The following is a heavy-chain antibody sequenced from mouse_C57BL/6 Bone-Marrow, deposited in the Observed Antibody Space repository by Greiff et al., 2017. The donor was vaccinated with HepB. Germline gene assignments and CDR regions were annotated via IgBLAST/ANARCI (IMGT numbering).Heavy chain of an antibody. CDR1: FTLSTSGMGL. Sequence: QVTLKVSGPGILQPSQTLSLACTVSGFTLSTSGMGLSWLRKPPGKALVGLASIWNNDNYYNQSLKSRLTISKETSTYQVFLKLTSVDTEDSATYYGAWREDYDYDTFDVWGTGTTVTVSS. D-gene: IGHD2-4*01. J-gene: IGHJ1*03. CDR3: WREDYDYDTFDV. CDR2: WNNDNY. V-gene: IGHV8-2*01.